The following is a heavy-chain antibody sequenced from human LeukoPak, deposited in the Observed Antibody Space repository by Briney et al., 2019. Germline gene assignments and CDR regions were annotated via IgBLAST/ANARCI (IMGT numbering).Heavy chain of an antibody. V-gene: IGHV4-34*01. Sequence: SETLSLTCAVYGGSFSGYYWSWIRQPPGKGLEWIGEINHSGSTNYNPSLKSRVTISVDTSKNQFSLKLSSVTAADTAVYYCARAQAARPADYWGQGTLVTVSS. D-gene: IGHD6-6*01. CDR3: ARAQAARPADY. J-gene: IGHJ4*02. CDR2: INHSGST. CDR1: GGSFSGYY.